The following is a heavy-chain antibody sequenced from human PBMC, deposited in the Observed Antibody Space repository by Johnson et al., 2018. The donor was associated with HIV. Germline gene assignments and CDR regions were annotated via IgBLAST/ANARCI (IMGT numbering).Heavy chain of an antibody. Sequence: QVQLVESGGGVVQPGRSLRLSCAASGFTFSSYGMHWVRQAPGKGLEWVAVIWYDGSNKYYADSVKGRFTISRDNSNNTLYLQMNSLRAEDTAVYYCAKVLGYSSSSRDAFDIWGQGTMVTVSS. CDR3: AKVLGYSSSSRDAFDI. J-gene: IGHJ3*02. D-gene: IGHD6-6*01. CDR2: IWYDGSNK. V-gene: IGHV3-33*06. CDR1: GFTFSSYG.